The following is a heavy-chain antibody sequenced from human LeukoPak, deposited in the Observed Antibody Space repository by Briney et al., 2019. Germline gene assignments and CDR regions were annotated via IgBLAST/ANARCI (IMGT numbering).Heavy chain of an antibody. Sequence: GRSLRLSCAASGFTLSSYGMHWVRQAPGKGLEWVAVIWYDGSNKYYADSVKGRFTISRDNSKNTLYLQMNSLRAEDTAVYYCARGRSTVPAAISYWGQGTLVTVSS. V-gene: IGHV3-33*01. CDR3: ARGRSTVPAAISY. CDR2: IWYDGSNK. J-gene: IGHJ4*02. D-gene: IGHD2-2*01. CDR1: GFTLSSYG.